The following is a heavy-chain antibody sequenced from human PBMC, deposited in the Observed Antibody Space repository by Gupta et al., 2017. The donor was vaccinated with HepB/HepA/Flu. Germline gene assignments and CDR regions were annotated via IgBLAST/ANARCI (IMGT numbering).Heavy chain of an antibody. J-gene: IGHJ4*02. CDR2: IKSKTDGGTT. V-gene: IGHV3-15*01. D-gene: IGHD3-22*01. CDR1: GFTFSNAW. Sequence: EVQLVESGGGLVKPGGSLRLSCAASGFTFSNAWMCWVRQAPGKGLEWVGRIKSKTDGGTTDYAAPVKGRFTISRDDSKNTLYLQMNSLKTEDTAVYYCTTLYYDSSGYKYPFDYWGQGTLVTVSS. CDR3: TTLYYDSSGYKYPFDY.